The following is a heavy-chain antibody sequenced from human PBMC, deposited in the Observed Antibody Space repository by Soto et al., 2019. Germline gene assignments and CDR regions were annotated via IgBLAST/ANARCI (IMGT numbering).Heavy chain of an antibody. CDR3: ARDLYYYDSSGCPGYDAFDI. J-gene: IGHJ3*02. V-gene: IGHV3-33*01. D-gene: IGHD3-22*01. CDR1: GFTFSSYG. CDR2: IWYDGSNK. Sequence: QAQLVEPGGGVVQPGRSLRLSCAASGFTFSSYGMHWVRQAPGKGLEWAAAIWYDGSNKYYADSVKGRFTISRDNSKNTLYLQMNSLRAEDTAVYYCARDLYYYDSSGCPGYDAFDIWGQGTMVTVSS.